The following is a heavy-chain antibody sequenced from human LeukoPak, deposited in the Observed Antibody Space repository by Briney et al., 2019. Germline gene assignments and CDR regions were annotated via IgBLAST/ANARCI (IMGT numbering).Heavy chain of an antibody. V-gene: IGHV4-39*07. D-gene: IGHD6-25*01. Sequence: PSETLSLTCTVSGVSISTTRYYWGWIRQPPGKGLEWIGSIYYSGSTYYDPSLKSRVTMSVDTSKNQFSLKLSSVTAADTAVYYCARSLRPGIAARGDYNWFDPWGQGTLVTVSS. J-gene: IGHJ5*02. CDR2: IYYSGST. CDR3: ARSLRPGIAARGDYNWFDP. CDR1: GVSISTTRYY.